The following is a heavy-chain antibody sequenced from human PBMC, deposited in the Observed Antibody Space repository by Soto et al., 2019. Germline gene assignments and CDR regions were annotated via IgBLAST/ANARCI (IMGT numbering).Heavy chain of an antibody. CDR2: ISGSGGST. CDR1: GFTFSSYA. Sequence: SLRLSCAASGFTFSSYAMSWVRQAPGKGLEWVSAISGSGGSTYYADSVKGRFTISRDNSKNTLYLQMNSLRAEDTAVYYCAKSGGWPYYYYYGMDVWGQGTTVTAP. D-gene: IGHD6-19*01. V-gene: IGHV3-23*01. CDR3: AKSGGWPYYYYYGMDV. J-gene: IGHJ6*02.